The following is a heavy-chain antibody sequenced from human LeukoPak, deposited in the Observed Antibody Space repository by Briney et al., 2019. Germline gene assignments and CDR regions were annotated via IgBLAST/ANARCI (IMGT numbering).Heavy chain of an antibody. V-gene: IGHV3-21*01. J-gene: IGHJ6*02. D-gene: IGHD5-12*01. CDR1: GFTFSSYS. CDR2: ISSSSIYI. CDR3: ARVPEGYSDYYYGMDV. Sequence: PGGSLRLSCAASGFTFSSYSMNWVRQAPGKGLEWVSSISSSSIYIYYADSVKGRFTISRDSARNSLYLQMNSLRAEDTAIYYCARVPEGYSDYYYGMDVWGQGTTVTVSS.